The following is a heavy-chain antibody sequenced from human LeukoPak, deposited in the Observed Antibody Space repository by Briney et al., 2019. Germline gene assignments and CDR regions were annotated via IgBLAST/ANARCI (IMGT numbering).Heavy chain of an antibody. CDR2: ITWNSDDM. CDR3: TRVTSWRTGFDY. J-gene: IGHJ4*02. Sequence: GRSLRLSCAASGFSVEAYGMYWVRQTPGKGLEWVSGITWNSDDMAYADSVKGRFTISRDNAKNCLYLQMNSLTVEDTALYYCTRVTSWRTGFDYWGQGTLVTVSS. V-gene: IGHV3-9*01. CDR1: GFSVEAYG. D-gene: IGHD1-1*01.